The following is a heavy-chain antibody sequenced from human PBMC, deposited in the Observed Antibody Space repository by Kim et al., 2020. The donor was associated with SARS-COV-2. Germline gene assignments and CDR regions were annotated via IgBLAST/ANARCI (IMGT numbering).Heavy chain of an antibody. CDR2: ISGSGGST. CDR1: GFTFSSYA. V-gene: IGHV3-23*01. CDR3: AKVQKPLRITMVRRVIGSVFDY. J-gene: IGHJ4*02. Sequence: GGSLRLSCAASGFTFSSYAMSWVRQAPGKGLEWVSAISGSGGSTYYADSVKGRITISRDNSKNTLYPQMNSLRAEDTAVYYCAKVQKPLRITMVRRVIGSVFDYWGQGTLVTVSS. D-gene: IGHD3-10*01.